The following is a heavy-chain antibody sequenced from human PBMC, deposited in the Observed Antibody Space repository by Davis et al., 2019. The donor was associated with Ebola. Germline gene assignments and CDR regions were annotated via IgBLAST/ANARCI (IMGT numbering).Heavy chain of an antibody. CDR1: GYTFTSYY. CDR2: INPSGGST. J-gene: IGHJ6*02. V-gene: IGHV1-46*01. D-gene: IGHD4-17*01. CDR3: AREGGHSYGDYDYGMDV. Sequence: ASVKVSCKASGYTFTSYYMHWVRQAPGQGLEWMGIINPSGGSTSYAQKFQGRVTMTRDTSTSTVYMVLSSLRSEDTAVYYCAREGGHSYGDYDYGMDVWGQGTTVTVSS.